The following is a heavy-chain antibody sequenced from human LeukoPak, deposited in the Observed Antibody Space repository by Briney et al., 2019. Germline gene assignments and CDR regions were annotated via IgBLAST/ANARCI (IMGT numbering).Heavy chain of an antibody. Sequence: PGGSLRLSCAASGFTFRNYGMHWVRQAPGKGLEWVSYISSSGSTIYYADSVKGRFTISRDNAKNSLYLQMNSLRAEDTAVYYCARSCSGGSCLYYFDYWGQGTLVTVSS. CDR3: ARSCSGGSCLYYFDY. J-gene: IGHJ4*02. V-gene: IGHV3-48*04. D-gene: IGHD2-15*01. CDR1: GFTFRNYG. CDR2: ISSSGSTI.